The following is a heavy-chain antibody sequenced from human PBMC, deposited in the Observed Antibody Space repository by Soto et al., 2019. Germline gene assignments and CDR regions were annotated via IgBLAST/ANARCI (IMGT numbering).Heavy chain of an antibody. CDR3: ARAQWFGELSFAS. D-gene: IGHD3-10*01. CDR2: INYSGYT. Sequence: QVQLQESGPGLVKPSQTLSLTCTVSGGSISSGDHYWSGMRQPPGKGQEWIGYINYSGYTDYNPSPKSRLTISAGTSKNRFFVKLSSVTAADTAVFYCARAQWFGELSFASWGKGPLATVS. CDR1: GGSISSGDHY. J-gene: IGHJ4*02. V-gene: IGHV4-30-4*01.